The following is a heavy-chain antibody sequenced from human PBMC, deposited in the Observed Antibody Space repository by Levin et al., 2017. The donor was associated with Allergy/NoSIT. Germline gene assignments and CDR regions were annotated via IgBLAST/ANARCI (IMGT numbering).Heavy chain of an antibody. CDR3: ATETVWRGSVKKLNWYFEL. CDR1: GFKFRNYA. CDR2: ISSYDGSDK. D-gene: IGHD4-11*01. J-gene: IGHJ2*01. V-gene: IGHV3-30*04. Sequence: PGGSLRLSCTTYGFKFRNYALHWVRQAPGKGLEWVAVISSYDGSDKKYADSVKGRFTVSRDNSKNTVFLEMNSLRPEDTAVYFCATETVWRGSVKKLNWYFELWGRGTLVTVSS.